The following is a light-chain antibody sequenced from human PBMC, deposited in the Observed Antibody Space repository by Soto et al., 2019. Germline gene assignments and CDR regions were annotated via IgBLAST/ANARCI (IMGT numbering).Light chain of an antibody. CDR3: SSYTSSSTFV. J-gene: IGLJ1*01. Sequence: QSALTQPASVSGSPGQSITISCTGTSSDVGGYNYVSWYQQHPGKAPKLMIYDVSNRPSGVSNRFSGSKSGNTASLTISGPQAEDEADYYCSSYTSSSTFVFGTGTKVPVL. CDR1: SSDVGGYNY. CDR2: DVS. V-gene: IGLV2-14*01.